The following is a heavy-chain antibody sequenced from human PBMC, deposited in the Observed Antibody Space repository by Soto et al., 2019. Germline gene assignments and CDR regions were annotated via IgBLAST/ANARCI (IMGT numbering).Heavy chain of an antibody. CDR1: GFTFSSHW. V-gene: IGHV3-7*01. CDR2: IKEDGSEK. D-gene: IGHD6-6*01. Sequence: GGSLRLSRAASGFTFSSHWISWGRPAPGKGLEWVANIKEDGSEKYYVDSVKGRFTISRDNANNALYLQMNSLRAADTAVYYCARDRGMYSTSSLDYWGQGTLVTVSS. J-gene: IGHJ4*02. CDR3: ARDRGMYSTSSLDY.